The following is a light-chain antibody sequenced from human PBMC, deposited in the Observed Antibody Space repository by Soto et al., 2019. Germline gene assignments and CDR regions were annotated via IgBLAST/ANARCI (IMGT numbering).Light chain of an antibody. CDR2: GAS. V-gene: IGKV3-20*01. Sequence: EIVLTQSPGTLSLSPGERATLSCRASQSVSSSYLAWYQQKPGQAPGLLIYGASSRATGIPDRFSGSGSGTDFTLTISRLEPEDVAVYFCQRYGSSPRTFGQGAKVEIK. J-gene: IGKJ1*01. CDR3: QRYGSSPRT. CDR1: QSVSSSY.